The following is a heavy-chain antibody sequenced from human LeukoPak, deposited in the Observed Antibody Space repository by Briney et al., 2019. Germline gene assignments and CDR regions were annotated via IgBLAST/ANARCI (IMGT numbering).Heavy chain of an antibody. D-gene: IGHD1-26*01. Sequence: GGSLRLSCAASGFTFSSYAMHWVRQAPGKGLEYVSAISSNGGSTYYADSVKGRFTISRDNSKNTLYLQMGSLRAEDMAVYYCAREGHSGSPFDYWGQGTLVTVSS. CDR1: GFTFSSYA. J-gene: IGHJ4*02. CDR3: AREGHSGSPFDY. V-gene: IGHV3-64*02. CDR2: ISSNGGST.